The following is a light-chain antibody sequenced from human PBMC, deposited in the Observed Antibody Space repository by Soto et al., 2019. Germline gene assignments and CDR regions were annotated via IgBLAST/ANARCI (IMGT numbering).Light chain of an antibody. Sequence: DIQMTQSPSTLSASVGGRVTITCRASQSISSWLAWYQKKPGEGPELLIYEASSLESGVPSRFSGSGSGTEFTLTISSLRPDDFATYYCQQYKTFPLTFGGGSKVEIK. CDR1: QSISSW. J-gene: IGKJ4*01. V-gene: IGKV1-5*01. CDR2: EAS. CDR3: QQYKTFPLT.